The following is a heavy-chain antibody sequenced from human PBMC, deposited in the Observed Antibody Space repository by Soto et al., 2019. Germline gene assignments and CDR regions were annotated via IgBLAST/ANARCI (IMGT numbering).Heavy chain of an antibody. Sequence: SGPTLVNPTQTLTLTCTFSGFSLSTSGVGVGWICQPPGKALEWLALIYWDDDKRYSPSLKSRLTITKDTSKNQVVLTMTNMDPVDTATYYCAHGIAAAGPGEDWFDPWGQGTLVTVSS. J-gene: IGHJ5*02. D-gene: IGHD6-13*01. CDR2: IYWDDDK. CDR3: AHGIAAAGPGEDWFDP. CDR1: GFSLSTSGVG. V-gene: IGHV2-5*02.